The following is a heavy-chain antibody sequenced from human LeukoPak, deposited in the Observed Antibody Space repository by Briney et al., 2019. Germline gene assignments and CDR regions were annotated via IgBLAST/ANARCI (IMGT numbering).Heavy chain of an antibody. J-gene: IGHJ3*02. CDR3: ARGEDYYDSSGYLPRAFDI. CDR2: IYYSGST. CDR1: GGSISSYY. D-gene: IGHD3-22*01. V-gene: IGHV4-59*01. Sequence: PSETLSLTCTVSGGSISSYYWSWIRQPPGKGLEWIGYIYYSGSTNYNPSLKSRVTISVDTSKNQFSLKLSSVTAADTAVYYCARGEDYYDSSGYLPRAFDIWGQGTMVTVSS.